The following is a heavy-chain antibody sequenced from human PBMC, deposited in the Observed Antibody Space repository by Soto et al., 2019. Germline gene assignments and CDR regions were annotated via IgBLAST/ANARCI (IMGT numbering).Heavy chain of an antibody. CDR2: IYYSGST. Sequence: QVQLQESGPGLVKPSETLSLTCTVSGGSISSYYWSWIRQPPGKGLEWIGYIYYSGSTNYNPSLKSRCTISVDTSKNQFSLKLSSVTAADTAVYYCASRTYYYGSGRYSGNWFDPWGQGTLVTVSS. V-gene: IGHV4-59*08. CDR3: ASRTYYYGSGRYSGNWFDP. CDR1: GGSISSYY. J-gene: IGHJ5*02. D-gene: IGHD3-10*01.